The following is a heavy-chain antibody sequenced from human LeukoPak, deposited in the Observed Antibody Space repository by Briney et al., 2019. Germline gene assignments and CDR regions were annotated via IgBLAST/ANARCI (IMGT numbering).Heavy chain of an antibody. D-gene: IGHD4-17*01. V-gene: IGHV3-30*18. Sequence: GGSLRLSCAASGFTFSSYGMHWVRQAPGKGLEWVAAISYDGGNKYYADSVKGRFTISRDNSKNTLYLQMNSLRAEDTAVYYCAKLSSSGDYGTNDAFNIWGQGTMVTVSS. CDR2: ISYDGGNK. CDR1: GFTFSSYG. CDR3: AKLSSSGDYGTNDAFNI. J-gene: IGHJ3*02.